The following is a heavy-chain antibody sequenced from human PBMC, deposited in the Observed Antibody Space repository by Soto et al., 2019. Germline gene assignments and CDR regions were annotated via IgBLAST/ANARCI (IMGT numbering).Heavy chain of an antibody. Sequence: EVQLVQSGAEVKKPGESLRISCKGSGYSFTSYWISWVRQMPGKGLEWMGRIDPSDSYTNYSPSFQGHVTISADKSISTAYLQWSSLKASDTAMYYCAASRGITGTFYYYGMDVWGQGTTVTVSS. V-gene: IGHV5-10-1*03. J-gene: IGHJ6*02. CDR2: IDPSDSYT. CDR3: AASRGITGTFYYYGMDV. CDR1: GYSFTSYW. D-gene: IGHD1-7*01.